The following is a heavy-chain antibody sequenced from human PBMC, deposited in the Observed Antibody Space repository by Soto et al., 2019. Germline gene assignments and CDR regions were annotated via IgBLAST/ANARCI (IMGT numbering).Heavy chain of an antibody. J-gene: IGHJ4*02. CDR2: ISGRGST. Sequence: GESLKISCAASGFTFSSFAMSWVRQAPGKGLEWVSGISGRGSTNYADSVKGRFTISRDNSKNTLYLQMNSLRADDTAVYYCAKQKDYEYIWGTYPYTSDYWGQGTLVTVSS. V-gene: IGHV3-23*01. CDR1: GFTFSSFA. D-gene: IGHD3-16*01. CDR3: AKQKDYEYIWGTYPYTSDY.